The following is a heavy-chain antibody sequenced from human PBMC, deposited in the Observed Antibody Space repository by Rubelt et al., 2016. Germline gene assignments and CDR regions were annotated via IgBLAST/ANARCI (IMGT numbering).Heavy chain of an antibody. D-gene: IGHD4-17*01. CDR1: GFSFSMYW. Sequence: GSLRLSCAASGFSFSMYWMHWVRQVPGKGLVWVSRIYSDVSSTTYADSVKGRFTISRDNAKNTLYLQMNSLRAEDTAVYSCARDITVTSLRGRSVDYAMDIWGQGTTVTVSS. V-gene: IGHV3-74*01. CDR3: ARDITVTSLRGRSVDYAMDI. J-gene: IGHJ6*02. CDR2: IYSDVSST.